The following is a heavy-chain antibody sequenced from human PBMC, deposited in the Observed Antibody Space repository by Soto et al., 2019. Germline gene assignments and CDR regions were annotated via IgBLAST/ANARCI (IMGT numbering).Heavy chain of an antibody. V-gene: IGHV1-3*01. CDR2: INAGNGNT. Sequence: QVQLVQSGAEVRKPGASVKVSCKASGYTFTTYGIHWVRQAPGQRLELMGWINAGNGNTKYSQKFQGRVTITSDTSASTSYMELRGLRSEDTAVYYCAKDKHSSGMFALDYWGQGTLLTVSS. CDR3: AKDKHSSGMFALDY. D-gene: IGHD6-19*01. CDR1: GYTFTTYG. J-gene: IGHJ4*02.